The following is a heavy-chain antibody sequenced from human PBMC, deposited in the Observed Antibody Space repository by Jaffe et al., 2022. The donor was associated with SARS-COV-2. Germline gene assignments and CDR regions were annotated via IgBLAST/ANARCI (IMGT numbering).Heavy chain of an antibody. Sequence: EVQLVESGGGLVQPGRSLRLSCTASGFTFGDYAMSWVRQAPGKGLEWVGFIRSKAYGGTTEYAASVKGRFTISRDDSKSIAYLQMNSLKTEDTAVYYCTRGIGSSGWYGDYWGQGTLVTVSS. V-gene: IGHV3-49*04. CDR1: GFTFGDYA. CDR3: TRGIGSSGWYGDY. CDR2: IRSKAYGGTT. D-gene: IGHD6-19*01. J-gene: IGHJ4*02.